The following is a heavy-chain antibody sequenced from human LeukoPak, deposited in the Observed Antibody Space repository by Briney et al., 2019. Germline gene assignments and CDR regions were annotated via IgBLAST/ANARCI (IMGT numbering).Heavy chain of an antibody. CDR1: GFTFSSYG. V-gene: IGHV3-23*01. Sequence: GGTLRLSCAASGFTFSSYGMSWVRQAPGKGLEWVSAISGSGGSTYYADSVKGRFTISRDNSKNTLYLQMNSLRAEDTAVYYCAKAPYYDILTGTTNYFDYWGQGTLVTVSS. CDR2: ISGSGGST. J-gene: IGHJ4*02. CDR3: AKAPYYDILTGTTNYFDY. D-gene: IGHD3-9*01.